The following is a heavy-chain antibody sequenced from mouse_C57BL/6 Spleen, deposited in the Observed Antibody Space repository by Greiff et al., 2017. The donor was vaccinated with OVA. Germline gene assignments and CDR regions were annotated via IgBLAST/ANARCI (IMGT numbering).Heavy chain of an antibody. Sequence: EVKLQESGAELVRPGASVKLSCTASGFNIKDDYMHWVKQRPEQGLEWIGWIDPENGDTEYASKFQGKATITADTSSNTAYLQLSSLTSEDTAVYYCTRVDLYAMDYWGQGTSVTVSS. CDR1: GFNIKDDY. CDR2: IDPENGDT. CDR3: TRVDLYAMDY. V-gene: IGHV14-4*01. D-gene: IGHD1-1*01. J-gene: IGHJ4*01.